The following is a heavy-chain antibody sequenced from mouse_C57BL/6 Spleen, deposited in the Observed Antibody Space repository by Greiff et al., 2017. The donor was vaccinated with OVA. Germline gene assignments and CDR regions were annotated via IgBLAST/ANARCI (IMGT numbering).Heavy chain of an antibody. CDR3: TTGLGQGFDY. J-gene: IGHJ2*01. V-gene: IGHV14-1*01. Sequence: VQLQQSGAELVRPGASVKLSCTASGFNIKDYYMHWVKQRPEQGLEWIGRIDPEDGDTEYAPKFLGKATMTADTSSNTAYLQLSSLTSGDTAVYYCTTGLGQGFDYWGQGTTLTVSS. D-gene: IGHD4-1*01. CDR2: IDPEDGDT. CDR1: GFNIKDYY.